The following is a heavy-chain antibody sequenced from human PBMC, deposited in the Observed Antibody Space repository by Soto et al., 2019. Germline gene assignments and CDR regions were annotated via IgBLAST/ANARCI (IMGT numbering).Heavy chain of an antibody. CDR2: IYPGDSET. D-gene: IGHD4-4*01. V-gene: IGHV5-51*01. Sequence: GESLKISCEGSGYSFARSWIGWVRQMPGKGLEWMGIIYPGDSETRYSPSFQGQVTISADKSINTAYVQWSSLKASDTAMYYCATTVSTRYYYAMDVWGQGTTVTVSS. CDR3: ATTVSTRYYYAMDV. J-gene: IGHJ6*02. CDR1: GYSFARSW.